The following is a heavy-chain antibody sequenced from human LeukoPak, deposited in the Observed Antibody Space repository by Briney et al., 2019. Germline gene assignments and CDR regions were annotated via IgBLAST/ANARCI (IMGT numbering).Heavy chain of an antibody. CDR2: ITSDGYTT. CDR3: ARDPYYDRGGGY. D-gene: IGHD3-22*01. V-gene: IGHV3-74*01. CDR1: GFSFSNHW. Sequence: GGSLRLSCAASGFSFSNHWMHWVRQVPGEGLVWVSRITSDGYTTNYADFVKGRFTISRDNAKNTLYLQMNSLRAEDTAVYYCARDPYYDRGGGYWGQGTLVTVSS. J-gene: IGHJ4*02.